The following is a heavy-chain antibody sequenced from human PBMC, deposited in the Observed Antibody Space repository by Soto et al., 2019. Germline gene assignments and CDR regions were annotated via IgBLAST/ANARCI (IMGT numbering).Heavy chain of an antibody. CDR3: ARGLDIVVVVAATNNWFDL. V-gene: IGHV4-34*01. CDR2: INHSGST. CDR1: GGSFSGYY. Sequence: SDTLSLTCAVYGGSFSGYYWSWIRQPPGKGLEWIGEINHSGSTNYNPSLKSRVTISVDTSRNQFSLKLSSVTAADTAVYYCARGLDIVVVVAATNNWFDLWGQGTLVTVSS. J-gene: IGHJ5*02. D-gene: IGHD2-15*01.